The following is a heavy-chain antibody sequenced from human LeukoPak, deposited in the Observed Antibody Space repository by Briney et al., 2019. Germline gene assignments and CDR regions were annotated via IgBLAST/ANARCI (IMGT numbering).Heavy chain of an antibody. V-gene: IGHV3-20*04. J-gene: IGHJ4*02. CDR1: GFTFSSYG. CDR2: INWNSGDI. CDR3: ARGGYSSSWYHDS. Sequence: GGTLRLSCAASGFTFSSYGMSWVRQAPGKGLEWVSAINWNSGDIGYVDSVKGRFTISRDNARNSLYLQMNSLRAEDTAVYYCARGGYSSSWYHDSWGQGTLVTVSS. D-gene: IGHD6-13*01.